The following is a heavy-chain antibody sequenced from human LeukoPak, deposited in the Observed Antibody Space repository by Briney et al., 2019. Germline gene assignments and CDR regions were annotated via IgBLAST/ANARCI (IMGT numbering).Heavy chain of an antibody. J-gene: IGHJ4*02. CDR3: AKDGLATANGPCGYFDY. D-gene: IGHD5-24*01. CDR1: GFTFSSYA. CDR2: ISGSGGST. Sequence: GGSLRLSCAASGFTFSSYAMSWVRQAPGKGLEWVSAISGSGGSTYYADSVKGRFTISRDNSKNTLYLQMNSLRAEDTAVYYCAKDGLATANGPCGYFDYWGQGTLVTVSS. V-gene: IGHV3-23*01.